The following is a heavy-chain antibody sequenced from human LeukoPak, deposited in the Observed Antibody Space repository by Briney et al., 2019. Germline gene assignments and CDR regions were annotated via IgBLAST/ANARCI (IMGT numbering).Heavy chain of an antibody. CDR2: IRYDGSNK. D-gene: IGHD4-17*01. J-gene: IGHJ4*02. Sequence: TGGSLRLSCAASGFTFSSYGMHWVRQAPGKGLEWVAFIRYDGSNKYYADSVKGRFTISRDNSKNTLYLQMNSLRAEDTAVYYCANGDYGAPKPGLDYWGQGTLVTVSS. V-gene: IGHV3-30*02. CDR1: GFTFSSYG. CDR3: ANGDYGAPKPGLDY.